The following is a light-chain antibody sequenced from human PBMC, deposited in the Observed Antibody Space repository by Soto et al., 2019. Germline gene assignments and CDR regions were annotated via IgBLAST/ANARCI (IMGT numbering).Light chain of an antibody. Sequence: QSVLTQPASVSGSPGQSITISCTGTSSDVGGYNYVSWYQHYPGKAPKLMIYEVNNRPSGASNRFSGSKSGNTASLTISGLQVEDEADYYCSAYTGSSPRVIFGGGTKVTVL. V-gene: IGLV2-14*01. CDR3: SAYTGSSPRVI. CDR1: SSDVGGYNY. J-gene: IGLJ2*01. CDR2: EVN.